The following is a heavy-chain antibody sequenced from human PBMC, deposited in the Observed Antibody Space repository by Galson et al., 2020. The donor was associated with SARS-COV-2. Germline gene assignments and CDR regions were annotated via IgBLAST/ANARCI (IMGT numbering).Heavy chain of an antibody. V-gene: IGHV3-72*01. CDR1: GFTFNDHF. J-gene: IGHJ4*02. CDR3: ARDWNGAGDY. Sequence: GESLKISCIASGFTFNDHFMDWVRQAPGKGLEWVARIRNKDNSYPTEYAASVKGRFSISRDDSRNSVHRQMNSLKNGATAVYYCARDWNGAGDYWSQGALVIVAS. CDR2: IRNKDNSYPT. D-gene: IGHD1-1*01.